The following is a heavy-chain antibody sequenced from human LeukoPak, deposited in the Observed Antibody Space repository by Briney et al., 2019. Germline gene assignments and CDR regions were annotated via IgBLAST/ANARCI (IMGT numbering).Heavy chain of an antibody. Sequence: PGRSLRLSCAASGFTFSSYGMHWVRQAPGKGLEWVAVIWYDRSNKYYADSVKGRFTISRDNSKNTLYLQMNSLRAEDTAVYYCARDWGAYYYDSSGYYLVYWGQGTLVTVSS. CDR3: ARDWGAYYYDSSGYYLVY. CDR2: IWYDRSNK. J-gene: IGHJ4*02. V-gene: IGHV3-33*01. CDR1: GFTFSSYG. D-gene: IGHD3-22*01.